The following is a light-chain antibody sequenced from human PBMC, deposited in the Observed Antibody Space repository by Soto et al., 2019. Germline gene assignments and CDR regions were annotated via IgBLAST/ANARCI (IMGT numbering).Light chain of an antibody. Sequence: DLVLTQTPLSLSVTPGQPASISCKSSQSLSHSDGKTYLYWYLQKPGEPPQLLMYEVANRFSGVADRFSGSGSGADFTHQISRVEAEDVGVYYCMQSLQLHVTLGGGTKVEIK. CDR1: QSLSHSDGKTY. CDR3: MQSLQLHVT. J-gene: IGKJ4*01. CDR2: EVA. V-gene: IGKV2D-29*01.